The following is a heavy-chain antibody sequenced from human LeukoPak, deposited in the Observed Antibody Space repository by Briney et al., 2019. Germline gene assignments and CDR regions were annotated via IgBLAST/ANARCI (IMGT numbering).Heavy chain of an antibody. CDR1: GYTFTSYG. Sequence: ASVKVSCMASGYTFTSYGISWVRQAPGQGLEWMGWISAYNGNTNYAQKLQGRVTMTTDTSTSTAYMELRSLRSDDTAVYYCARTGGGRRFKNWFDPWGQGTLVTVSS. J-gene: IGHJ5*02. CDR2: ISAYNGNT. V-gene: IGHV1-18*01. CDR3: ARTGGGRRFKNWFDP. D-gene: IGHD2-15*01.